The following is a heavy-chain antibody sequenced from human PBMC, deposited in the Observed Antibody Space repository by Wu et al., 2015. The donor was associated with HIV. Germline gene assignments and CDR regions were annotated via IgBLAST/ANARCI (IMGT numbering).Heavy chain of an antibody. J-gene: IGHJ5*02. CDR1: GYTFTSYG. V-gene: IGHV1-18*01. D-gene: IGHD2-2*02. CDR3: ARDDCSSTSCYTGWLDP. CDR2: ISVYNGNT. Sequence: QVQLMQSGAEVKKPGASVKVSCKSSGYTFTSYGISWVRQAPGQGLEWIGWISVYNGNTNYAQKLQGRVSMTTDTSTSTAYMELRSLRSDDTAVYYCARDDCSSTSCYTGWLDPWGQGTLVTVSS.